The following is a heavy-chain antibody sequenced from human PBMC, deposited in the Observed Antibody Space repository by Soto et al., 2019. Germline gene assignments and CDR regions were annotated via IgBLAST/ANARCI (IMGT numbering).Heavy chain of an antibody. V-gene: IGHV3-53*01. CDR3: ARVMSYYDILTGYYYYYGMDV. D-gene: IGHD3-9*01. CDR2: IYSGGST. J-gene: IGHJ6*02. CDR1: GFTVSSNY. Sequence: GGSLRLSCAASGFTVSSNYMSWVRQAPGKGLEWVSVIYSGGSTYYADSVKGRFTISRDNSKNTLYLQMNSLRAEDTAVYYCARVMSYYDILTGYYYYYGMDVWGQGTTVTVSS.